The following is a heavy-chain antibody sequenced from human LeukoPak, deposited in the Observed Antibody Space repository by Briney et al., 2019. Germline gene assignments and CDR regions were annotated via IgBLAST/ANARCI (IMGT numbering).Heavy chain of an antibody. V-gene: IGHV3-21*04. CDR2: ISSSSTYI. J-gene: IGHJ4*02. D-gene: IGHD6-13*01. CDR3: ASPYSSRWYELCY. CDR1: GFTFSSYS. Sequence: GGSLRLSCAASGFTFSSYSMNWVRQAPGKGLEWVSSISSSSTYIYYADSVKGRFTISRDNAKNSLYLQMNSLRAEDTAVYYCASPYSSRWYELCYWGQGTLVTVSS.